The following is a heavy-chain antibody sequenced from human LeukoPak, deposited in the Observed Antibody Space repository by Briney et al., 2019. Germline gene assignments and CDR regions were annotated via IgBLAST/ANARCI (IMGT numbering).Heavy chain of an antibody. CDR2: ISSSSSDI. D-gene: IGHD3-10*01. Sequence: GGSLSLSCSASGLIFSSYSMNWVRQAPGKGLEWVSSISSSSSDIYYADSLNGRFTISEDNANNSLYLQMNSLRAEDTAVYYCARASYGSGSYTLMGYWGQGTLVTVSS. V-gene: IGHV3-21*01. CDR1: GLIFSSYS. CDR3: ARASYGSGSYTLMGY. J-gene: IGHJ4*02.